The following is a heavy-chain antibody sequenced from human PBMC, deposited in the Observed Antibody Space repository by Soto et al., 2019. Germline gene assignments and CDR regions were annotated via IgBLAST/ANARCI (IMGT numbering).Heavy chain of an antibody. CDR1: GDIFSTYA. Sequence: QVQLVQSGAEMKKPGSSVKVSCQASGDIFSTYAISWLRQAPGQGLEWMGGIIPIFGTPNYAQRFQGRVTITADESTSTAYMELSRLRSEDTAVYYCARDRDDYGSGNYYNRIDFWGQGTLVTVSS. D-gene: IGHD3-10*01. J-gene: IGHJ4*02. CDR3: ARDRDDYGSGNYYNRIDF. V-gene: IGHV1-69*12. CDR2: IIPIFGTP.